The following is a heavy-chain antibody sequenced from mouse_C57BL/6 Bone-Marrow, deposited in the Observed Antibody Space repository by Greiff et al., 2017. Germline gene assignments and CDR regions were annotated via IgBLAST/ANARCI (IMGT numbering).Heavy chain of an antibody. CDR3: SSGLITTIDY. CDR2: IDPSDSYT. V-gene: IGHV1-50*01. CDR1: GYTFTSYW. D-gene: IGHD1-1*01. Sequence: QVQLKQPGAELVKPGASVKLSCKASGYTFTSYWMQWVKQRPGQGLEWIGEIDPSDSYTNYNQKFKGKATLTVDTSSSTAYMQLSSLTSEDSAVYYCSSGLITTIDYWGQGTSVTVSS. J-gene: IGHJ4*01.